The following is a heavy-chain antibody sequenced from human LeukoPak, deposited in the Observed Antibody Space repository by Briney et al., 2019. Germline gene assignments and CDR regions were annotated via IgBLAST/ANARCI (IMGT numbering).Heavy chain of an antibody. V-gene: IGHV3-21*01. J-gene: IGHJ6*03. Sequence: GGSLRLSCAASGFTFNSYSMNWVRQAPGKGLEWVSSISSSSSSIYYADSVKGRFTISRDNAKNSLYLQMNSLRAEDTAVYYCARSGRGVDSFYFYMDVWGKGTTVTVSS. CDR1: GFTFNSYS. CDR2: ISSSSSSI. D-gene: IGHD3-10*01. CDR3: ARSGRGVDSFYFYMDV.